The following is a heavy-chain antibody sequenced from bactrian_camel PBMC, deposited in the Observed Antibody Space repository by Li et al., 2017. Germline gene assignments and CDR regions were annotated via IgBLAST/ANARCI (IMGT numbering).Heavy chain of an antibody. D-gene: IGHD4*01. CDR2: IYSGDGST. CDR1: GHTLRSYC. Sequence: HVQLVESGGGAVQAGGSLRLSCADSGHTLRSYCMGWFRQAPGKKREDVAVIYSGDGSTYLPDSSKGRFTISQDNTKNTVSLQMNNPKPEDPAMYYCAAREVGSRDYMGPCDSSSMDFWGEGTQVTVS. V-gene: IGHV3-3*01. J-gene: IGHJ7*01.